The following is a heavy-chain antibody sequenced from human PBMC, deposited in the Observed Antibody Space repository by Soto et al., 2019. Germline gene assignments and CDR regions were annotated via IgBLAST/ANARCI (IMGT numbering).Heavy chain of an antibody. CDR1: GGSFSGYY. Sequence: QVQLQQWGAGLLKPSETLSLTCAVYGGSFSGYYWSWIRQPPGKGLEWIGEINHSGSTNYNPSLKSRVTISVDTSKNQFSLKLSSVTAADTAVYYCATIRRYYDFWSGYSAPYYYGMDVWGQGTTVTVSS. CDR3: ATIRRYYDFWSGYSAPYYYGMDV. CDR2: INHSGST. D-gene: IGHD3-3*01. V-gene: IGHV4-34*01. J-gene: IGHJ6*02.